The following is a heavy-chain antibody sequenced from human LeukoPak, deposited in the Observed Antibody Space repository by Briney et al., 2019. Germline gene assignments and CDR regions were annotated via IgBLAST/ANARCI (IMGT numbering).Heavy chain of an antibody. V-gene: IGHV1-18*01. CDR1: GYTFTSYG. CDR2: ISAYNGNT. D-gene: IGHD6-13*01. J-gene: IGHJ4*02. Sequence: PEASVTVSCKASGYTFTSYGISWVRQAPGQGLEWMGWISAYNGNTNYAQKLQGRVTMTTNTSTSTAYMELRSLRSDDTAVYYCARAEGGIAAAGTAPPFDYWGQGTLVTVSS. CDR3: ARAEGGIAAAGTAPPFDY.